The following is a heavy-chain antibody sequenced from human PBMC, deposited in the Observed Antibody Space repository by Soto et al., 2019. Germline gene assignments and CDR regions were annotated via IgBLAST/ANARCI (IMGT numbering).Heavy chain of an antibody. CDR3: ARWDDYGPSDQYHFDQ. Sequence: ASVKVSCKASGYTFTASGISWVRQAPGQGLEWMGWTSIYNGHTEYSPKFLGRVVMTTDTSADTAYLELKSLRPDDAALYYCARWDDYGPSDQYHFDQWGQGTLVPASS. CDR1: GYTFTASG. CDR2: TSIYNGHT. D-gene: IGHD4-17*01. V-gene: IGHV1-18*01. J-gene: IGHJ4*02.